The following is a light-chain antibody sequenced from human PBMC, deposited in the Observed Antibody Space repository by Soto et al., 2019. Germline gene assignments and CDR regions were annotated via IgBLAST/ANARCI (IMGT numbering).Light chain of an antibody. J-gene: IGKJ1*01. CDR2: DAS. V-gene: IGKV1-5*01. Sequence: DIQMTQSPSTLSASVGDRVTITFRASESINTRLAWYQQKPGKAPKLLIYDASSLESGVPSRFSGSGSGTEFTLTISSLQPDDFATYYCQQYNSYPWTFGQGTKVDIK. CDR3: QQYNSYPWT. CDR1: ESINTR.